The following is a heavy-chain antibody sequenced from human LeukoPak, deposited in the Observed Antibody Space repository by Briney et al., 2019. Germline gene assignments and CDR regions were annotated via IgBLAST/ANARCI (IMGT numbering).Heavy chain of an antibody. D-gene: IGHD3-22*01. V-gene: IGHV1-18*01. CDR2: ISAYNGNT. CDR1: GYTFTSYG. CDR3: ARAVFTYYDSSGPDTVDAFDI. J-gene: IGHJ3*02. Sequence: ASVKVSCKASGYTFTSYGISWVRQAPGQGLEWMGWISAYNGNTNYAQKLQGRVTMTTDTSTSTAYMELRSLRSDDTAVYYCARAVFTYYDSSGPDTVDAFDIWGQGTMVTVSS.